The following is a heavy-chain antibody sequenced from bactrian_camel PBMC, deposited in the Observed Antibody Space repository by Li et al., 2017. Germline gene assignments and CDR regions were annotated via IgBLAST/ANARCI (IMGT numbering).Heavy chain of an antibody. CDR2: IYTGDGST. CDR1: GFTFGNYA. J-gene: IGHJ6*01. CDR3: AADFGGSWYQWMAPCDFGY. D-gene: IGHD6*01. Sequence: VQLVESGGDSVQAGGSLRLSCAASGFTFGNYAMYWFRQAPGKGLEWVSSIYTGDGSTNSADSVKGRFTISQDNSKDTLFLQMNVLRPEDTAMYYCAADFGGSWYQWMAPCDFGYWGQGTQVTVS. V-gene: IGHV3S19*01.